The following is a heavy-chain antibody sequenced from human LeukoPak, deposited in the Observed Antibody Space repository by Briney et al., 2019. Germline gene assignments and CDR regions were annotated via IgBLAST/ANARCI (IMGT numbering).Heavy chain of an antibody. CDR2: ISNNGGYT. CDR1: GFTFSSYW. D-gene: IGHD2-15*01. J-gene: IGHJ4*02. V-gene: IGHV3-23*01. Sequence: QPGGSLRLSCAASGFTFSSYWMHWVRQAPGKGLEWVSAISNNGGYTYYADSVQGRFTISRDNSKSTLCLQMNSLRAEDTAVYYCAKQLGYCSDGSCYFPYWGQGTLVTVSS. CDR3: AKQLGYCSDGSCYFPY.